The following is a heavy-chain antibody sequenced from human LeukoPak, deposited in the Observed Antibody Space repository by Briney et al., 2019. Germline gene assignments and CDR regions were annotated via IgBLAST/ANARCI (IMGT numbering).Heavy chain of an antibody. Sequence: GGSLRLSCAASGVTFSSYWMSWVRQAPGKGLEWVASIKQDGSEKYYVDFVKGRFSISRDNAKNSLYLQMNSPGADDTAVYYCAGGTGMDVWGQGTTVTVSS. D-gene: IGHD1-1*01. J-gene: IGHJ6*02. V-gene: IGHV3-7*05. CDR1: GVTFSSYW. CDR2: IKQDGSEK. CDR3: AGGTGMDV.